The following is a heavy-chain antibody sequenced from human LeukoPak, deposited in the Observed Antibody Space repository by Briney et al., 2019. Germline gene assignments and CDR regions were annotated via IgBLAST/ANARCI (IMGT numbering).Heavy chain of an antibody. Sequence: SETLSLTCTVSGGSISGYYCSWIRQPPGKGLEWIGYVYYSGTTNYNPSLMSRVTISMDTSKNQFSLKLNSVTAADTAVYYCARGNNRRSFDYSGQGTLVTVSS. CDR3: ARGNNRRSFDY. CDR2: VYYSGTT. J-gene: IGHJ4*02. V-gene: IGHV4-59*01. CDR1: GGSISGYY. D-gene: IGHD1-14*01.